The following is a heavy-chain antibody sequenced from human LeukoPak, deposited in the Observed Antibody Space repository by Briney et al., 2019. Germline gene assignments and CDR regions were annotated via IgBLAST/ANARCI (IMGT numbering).Heavy chain of an antibody. Sequence: GGSLRLSCAASGFTFSSYGMHWVRQAPGKGLEWVAVISYDGSNKYYADSVKGRFTISRDNSKSTLYLQMNSLRAEDTAVYYCAKDGATQGAFDIWGQGTMATVSS. V-gene: IGHV3-30*18. J-gene: IGHJ3*02. CDR3: AKDGATQGAFDI. CDR2: ISYDGSNK. CDR1: GFTFSSYG. D-gene: IGHD3-16*01.